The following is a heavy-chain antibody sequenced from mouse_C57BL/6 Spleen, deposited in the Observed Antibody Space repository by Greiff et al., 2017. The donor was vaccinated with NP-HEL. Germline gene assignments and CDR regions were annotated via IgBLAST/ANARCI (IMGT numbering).Heavy chain of an antibody. CDR3: ARVPYGSSYPDY. Sequence: QVQLQQPGAELVKPGASVKLSCKASGYTFTSYWMHWVKQRPGQGLEWIGMIHPNSGSTNYNEKFKSKATLTVGKSSSTAYMQLSSLTSEDSAVYYCARVPYGSSYPDYWGQGTTLTVSS. J-gene: IGHJ2*01. D-gene: IGHD1-1*01. V-gene: IGHV1-64*01. CDR1: GYTFTSYW. CDR2: IHPNSGST.